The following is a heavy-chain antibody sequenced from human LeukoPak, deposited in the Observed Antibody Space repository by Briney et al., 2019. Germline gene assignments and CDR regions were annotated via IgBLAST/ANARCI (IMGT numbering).Heavy chain of an antibody. J-gene: IGHJ4*02. CDR2: ISSSSSTI. V-gene: IGHV3-48*01. CDR3: ARGSRDYGDYKFSY. CDR1: GFTFSSYS. D-gene: IGHD4-17*01. Sequence: GGSLRLSCAASGFTFSSYSMNWVRQAPGKGLEWVSYISSSSSTIYYADSVKGRFTISRDNAKNSLYLQMNSLRAEDTAVYYCARGSRDYGDYKFSYWGQGTLVTVSS.